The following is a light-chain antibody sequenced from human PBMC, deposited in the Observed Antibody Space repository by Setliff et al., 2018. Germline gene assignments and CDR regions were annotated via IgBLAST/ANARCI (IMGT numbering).Light chain of an antibody. CDR3: AAWDDSLNGVV. V-gene: IGLV1-44*01. CDR1: SSNIGSNT. Sequence: QSVLTQPPSASETPGQRVTISCSGSSSNIGSNTVHWYQQLPGTAPKLLIYRNNQRPSGVPDRFAGSKSGTSASLAISGLQSEDEADYYCAAWDDSLNGVVFGTGTKGTVL. CDR2: RNN. J-gene: IGLJ1*01.